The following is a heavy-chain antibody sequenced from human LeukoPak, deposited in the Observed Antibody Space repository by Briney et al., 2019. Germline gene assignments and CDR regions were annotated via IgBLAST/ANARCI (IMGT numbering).Heavy chain of an antibody. V-gene: IGHV3-20*04. Sequence: GGSLRLSCAATGFSFKDYGMHWVRQPPGKGLEWVSAINWNGGGTDYADSVKGRFTISRDNAKNSLYLQMNSLRAEDTALYYCAKGVGDGYNFDYYYYGMDVWGQGTTVTVSS. D-gene: IGHD5-24*01. J-gene: IGHJ6*02. CDR2: INWNGGGT. CDR1: GFSFKDYG. CDR3: AKGVGDGYNFDYYYYGMDV.